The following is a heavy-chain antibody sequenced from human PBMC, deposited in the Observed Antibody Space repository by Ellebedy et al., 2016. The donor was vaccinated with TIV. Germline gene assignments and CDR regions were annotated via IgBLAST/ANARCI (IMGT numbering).Heavy chain of an antibody. Sequence: SETLSLXXAVYGGSFSGSYWSWIRQPPGKGLEWIGEINHSGSTNYNPSLKSRVTISVDTSKNQFSLKLSSVTAADTAVYYCARGLAVNDYVWGSYRYTQASRYYFDYWGQGTLVTVSS. CDR1: GGSFSGSY. J-gene: IGHJ4*02. CDR3: ARGLAVNDYVWGSYRYTQASRYYFDY. CDR2: INHSGST. V-gene: IGHV4-34*01. D-gene: IGHD3-16*02.